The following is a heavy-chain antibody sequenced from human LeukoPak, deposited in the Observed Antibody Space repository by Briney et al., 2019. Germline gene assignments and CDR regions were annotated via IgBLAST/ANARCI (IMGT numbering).Heavy chain of an antibody. Sequence: KTSETLSLTCTVSGGSISSSSYYWGWIRQPPGKGLEWIGYIYYSGSTNYNPSLKSRVTISVDTSKNQFSLKLSSVTAADTAVYYCARGGKAMIVVQWGQGTLVTVSS. D-gene: IGHD3-22*01. CDR3: ARGGKAMIVVQ. CDR1: GGSISSSSYY. V-gene: IGHV4-61*05. J-gene: IGHJ4*02. CDR2: IYYSGST.